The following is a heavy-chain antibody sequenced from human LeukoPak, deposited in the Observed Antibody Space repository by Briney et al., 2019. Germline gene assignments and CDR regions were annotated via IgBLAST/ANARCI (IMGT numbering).Heavy chain of an antibody. CDR3: ARGEYYYDSSGYYHLDY. Sequence: QSGGSLRLSCAASGFTFSSYWMHWVRHAPGKGLVWVSRINSDGSSTIYADSVKGRFTISRDNAKNTLYLQMNSLRAEDTAVYYCARGEYYYDSSGYYHLDYWGQGTLVTVSS. CDR2: INSDGSST. J-gene: IGHJ4*02. CDR1: GFTFSSYW. V-gene: IGHV3-74*01. D-gene: IGHD3-22*01.